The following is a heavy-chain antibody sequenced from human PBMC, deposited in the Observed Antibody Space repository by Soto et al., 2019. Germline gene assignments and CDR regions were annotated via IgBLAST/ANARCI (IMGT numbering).Heavy chain of an antibody. D-gene: IGHD5-12*01. CDR2: ISYDGSTK. CDR1: GFTFSSYA. CDR3: AREGWLQKTALDY. Sequence: QVQLVESGGGVVQPGRSLRLSCAASGFTFSSYAMHWVRQAPGKGLEWVAVISYDGSTKYYADSVKGRFTISRDNSKNTLYLQMNSLRAEDTAVYYCAREGWLQKTALDYWCQGTLVTVSS. J-gene: IGHJ4*02. V-gene: IGHV3-30-3*01.